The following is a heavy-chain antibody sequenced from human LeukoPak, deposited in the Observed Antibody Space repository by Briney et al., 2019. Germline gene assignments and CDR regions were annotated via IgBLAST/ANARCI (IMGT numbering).Heavy chain of an antibody. Sequence: ASVEVSCKASGYTFTGYYMHWARQAPGQGLEWMGWINPNSGGTNYAQKFQGRVTMTRDTSISTAYMELSRVRSDDTAVYYCARLTRLGYGDYVEYFQHWGQGTLVTVSS. V-gene: IGHV1-2*02. CDR1: GYTFTGYY. D-gene: IGHD4-17*01. CDR3: ARLTRLGYGDYVEYFQH. J-gene: IGHJ1*01. CDR2: INPNSGGT.